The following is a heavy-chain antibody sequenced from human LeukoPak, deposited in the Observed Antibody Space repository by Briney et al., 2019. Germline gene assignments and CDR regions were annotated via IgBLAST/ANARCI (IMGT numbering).Heavy chain of an antibody. CDR3: ARGANWFDP. J-gene: IGHJ5*02. V-gene: IGHV4-59*01. CDR2: IYYSGST. CDR1: GASISSYY. Sequence: SETLSLTCTVSGASISSYYWSWIRQPPGKGLEWIGYIYYSGSTNYNPSLKSRVIISVDTSKNQFSLKLSSVTAADTAVYYCARGANWFDPCGQGTLVTISS.